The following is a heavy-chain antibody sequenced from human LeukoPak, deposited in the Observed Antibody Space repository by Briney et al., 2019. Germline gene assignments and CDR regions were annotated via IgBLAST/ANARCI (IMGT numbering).Heavy chain of an antibody. CDR3: ATGSGHFAS. Sequence: PGGSLRLSCAASGFTFSTYWMSWVRQAPGKGLEWVANIKHDGGDQYYVDSVKGRFTISRDNAKNSLFLQMNSLRAEDTAVYHCATGSGHFASWGQGTLVTVSS. D-gene: IGHD2-15*01. CDR2: IKHDGGDQ. CDR1: GFTFSTYW. J-gene: IGHJ5*01. V-gene: IGHV3-7*01.